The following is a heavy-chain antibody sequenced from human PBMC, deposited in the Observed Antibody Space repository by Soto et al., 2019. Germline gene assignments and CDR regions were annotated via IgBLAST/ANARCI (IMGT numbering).Heavy chain of an antibody. V-gene: IGHV3-23*01. D-gene: IGHD6-13*01. CDR2: ISAGGTKA. J-gene: IGHJ6*02. CDR1: GFTFSNYA. Sequence: GGSLRLSCPPSGFTFSNYAMSLVRQAPGKGLGWVSSISAGGTKAYYADSVKGRFTMSRDNSKNTLYLQMHSLRAADTAVYYCAKGQMVATADIYYYYYGLDVWGQGTTVTVSS. CDR3: AKGQMVATADIYYYYYGLDV.